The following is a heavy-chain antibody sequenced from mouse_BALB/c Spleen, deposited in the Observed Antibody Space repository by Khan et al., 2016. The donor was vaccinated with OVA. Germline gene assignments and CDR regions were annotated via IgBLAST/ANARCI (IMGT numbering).Heavy chain of an antibody. CDR2: INTYTGKP. Sequence: QIQLVQSGPELMRPGETVKISCKASGYTFTNNGMNWVKLAPGKGLRWMGWINTYTGKPAYADDFKGRFAFSLETSASTAYLQINNLKNEDAATYFYGRVRYNGTMDYWGQGTSVTVSS. D-gene: IGHD1-2*01. J-gene: IGHJ4*01. CDR3: GRVRYNGTMDY. V-gene: IGHV9-3-1*01. CDR1: GYTFTNNG.